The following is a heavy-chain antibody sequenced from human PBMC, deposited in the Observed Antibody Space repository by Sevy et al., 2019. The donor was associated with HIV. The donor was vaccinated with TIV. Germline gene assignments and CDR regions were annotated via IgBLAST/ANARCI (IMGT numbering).Heavy chain of an antibody. J-gene: IGHJ6*02. V-gene: IGHV3-9*01. CDR3: AEDINRGCDGVDCYSYYYYLYGLDV. CDR2: ISWNSRNI. CDR1: GFPFNDHA. D-gene: IGHD2-21*02. Sequence: GGSLRLSCAASGFPFNDHAMHWVRQVPGKGLEWVSGISWNSRNIGYANCVKGRFTISSDNARHFVYLEMNSLRSADRALYYCAEDINRGCDGVDCYSYYYYLYGLDVWGQGTNVTVSS.